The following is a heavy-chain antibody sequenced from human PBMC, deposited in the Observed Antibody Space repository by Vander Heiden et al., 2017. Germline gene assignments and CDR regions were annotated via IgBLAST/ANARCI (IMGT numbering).Heavy chain of an antibody. CDR3: AKSDPSNWYGIDY. D-gene: IGHD6-13*01. CDR2: ISYDGSSK. J-gene: IGHJ4*02. V-gene: IGHV3-30*18. CDR1: GFTFSSHG. Sequence: QVQVVESGRGVVQAGRSLRLSCAASGFTFSSHGMHWVRQAPGKGLEWVAVISYDGSSKYFADSVKGRFTISRDNSKNTLYLQMNSLRAEDTAVYYCAKSDPSNWYGIDYWGQGTLVTVSS.